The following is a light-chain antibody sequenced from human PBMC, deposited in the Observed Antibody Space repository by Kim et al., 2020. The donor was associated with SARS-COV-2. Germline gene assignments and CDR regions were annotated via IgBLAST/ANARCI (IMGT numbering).Light chain of an antibody. CDR2: AAN. CDR1: LGIASR. J-gene: IGKJ2*01. V-gene: IGKV1-12*01. Sequence: SASVGDRVTITCRARLGIASRLAWYQQNPGRAPRLLNYAANTLQTGVPSRFSGSGSGTDFTLTINRLQPEDFATYYCQQANSFPYTFGRGTKLEI. CDR3: QQANSFPYT.